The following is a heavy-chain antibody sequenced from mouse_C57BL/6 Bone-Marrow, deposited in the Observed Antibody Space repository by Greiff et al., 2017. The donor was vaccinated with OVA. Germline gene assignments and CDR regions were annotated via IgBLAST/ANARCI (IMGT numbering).Heavy chain of an antibody. Sequence: QVQLQQPGAELVMPGASVKLSCKASGYTFTSYWMHWVKQRPGQGLEWIGEIDPSDSYTNYNQKFKGKSTLTVDKSSSTAYMQLSSLTSEDSAVYYCARYGNYLYWYCDVWGTGTTVTVSS. CDR3: ARYGNYLYWYCDV. CDR2: IDPSDSYT. CDR1: GYTFTSYW. J-gene: IGHJ1*03. D-gene: IGHD2-1*01. V-gene: IGHV1-69*01.